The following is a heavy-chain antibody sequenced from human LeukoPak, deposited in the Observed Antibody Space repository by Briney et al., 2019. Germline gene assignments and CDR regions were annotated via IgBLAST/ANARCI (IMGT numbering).Heavy chain of an antibody. CDR1: GYTFNTYG. D-gene: IGHD4-11*01. CDR2: ISAYNGHT. Sequence: ASVKVSCKPYGYTFNTYGITWVRQAPGQGLEWMGWISAYNGHTNYAQKVQDRVTMTTDTSTSTAYMELRSLISDDTAVYYCARDGYHDSNGHYSNAFDIWGQGTMVTVSS. CDR3: ARDGYHDSNGHYSNAFDI. V-gene: IGHV1-18*01. J-gene: IGHJ3*02.